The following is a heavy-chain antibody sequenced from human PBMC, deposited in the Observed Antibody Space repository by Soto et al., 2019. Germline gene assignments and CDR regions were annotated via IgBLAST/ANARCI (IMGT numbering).Heavy chain of an antibody. D-gene: IGHD3-10*01. CDR2: IYYSGST. J-gene: IGHJ4*02. CDR1: GGSVSSDSYY. CDR3: ARVDYYGSGEQAH. Sequence: SETLSLTCTVSGGSVSSDSYYWTWIRQPPGKGLEWIGYIYYSGSTNYNPSLKSRVTISVDTSKNQFSLKLSSVTAADTAVYYCARVDYYGSGEQAHWGQGTVVTVSS. V-gene: IGHV4-61*01.